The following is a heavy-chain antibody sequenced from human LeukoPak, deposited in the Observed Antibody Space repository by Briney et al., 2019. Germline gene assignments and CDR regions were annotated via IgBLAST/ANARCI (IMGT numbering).Heavy chain of an antibody. V-gene: IGHV3-21*01. J-gene: IGHJ4*02. CDR2: ISSSSSYI. CDR1: GFTFSSYS. D-gene: IGHD3-22*01. CDR3: AKALSGGYAYYIDF. Sequence: GGSLRLSCAASGFTFSSYSMNWVRQAPGKGLEWVSSISSSSSYIYYADSVKGRFTISRDNAKNSLYLQMNSLRAEDTAVYYCAKALSGGYAYYIDFWGQGTLVTVSS.